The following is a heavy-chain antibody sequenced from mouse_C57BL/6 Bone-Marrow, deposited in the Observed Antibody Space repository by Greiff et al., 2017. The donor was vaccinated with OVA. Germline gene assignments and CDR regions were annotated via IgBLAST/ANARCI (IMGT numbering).Heavy chain of an antibody. V-gene: IGHV1-55*01. CDR1: GYTFTSYW. CDR2: IYPGSGST. Sequence: VQLQQSGAELVKPGASVKMSCKASGYTFTSYWITWVKQRPGQGLEWIGDIYPGSGSTNYNEKFKSKATLTVDTSSSTACMQLSSLTCEDSAVYYCARGGRGFDYFGGCFAYWGQGTLVTVSA. CDR3: ARGGRGFDYFGGCFAY. J-gene: IGHJ3*01. D-gene: IGHD1-1*01.